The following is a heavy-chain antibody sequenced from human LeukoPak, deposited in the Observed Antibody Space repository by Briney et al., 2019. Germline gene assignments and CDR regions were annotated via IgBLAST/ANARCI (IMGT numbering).Heavy chain of an antibody. J-gene: IGHJ3*02. D-gene: IGHD3-22*01. CDR3: AILLIDDSSGYYLDAFDI. CDR1: GGSISSSSYY. Sequence: SETLSLTCTVSGGSISSSSYYWGWLRQPPGKGLEWIGSIYYSGSTYYNPSLKSRVTISVDTSKNQFSLKLSSVTAADTAVYYCAILLIDDSSGYYLDAFDIWGQGTMVTVSS. CDR2: IYYSGST. V-gene: IGHV4-39*01.